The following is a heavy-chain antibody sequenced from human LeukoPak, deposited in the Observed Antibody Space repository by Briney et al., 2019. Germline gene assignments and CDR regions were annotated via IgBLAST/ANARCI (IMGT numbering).Heavy chain of an antibody. CDR1: GYTFTSYT. CDR2: INAGNGNT. D-gene: IGHD1-14*01. V-gene: IGHV1-3*01. Sequence: ASVKVSCKASGYTFTSYTMHWMRQAPGQRLEWMGWINAGNGNTKYSQRFQGRVTITRDTSASTAYMELSSLRSEDTAVYYCAKDPDQTLNLLPPFFDYWGQGTLVTVSS. CDR3: AKDPDQTLNLLPPFFDY. J-gene: IGHJ4*02.